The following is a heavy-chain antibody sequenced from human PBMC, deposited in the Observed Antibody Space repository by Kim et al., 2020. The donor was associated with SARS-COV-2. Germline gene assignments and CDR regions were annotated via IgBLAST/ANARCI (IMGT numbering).Heavy chain of an antibody. D-gene: IGHD3-10*01. Sequence: SVKVSCKASGGTFSSYAISWVRQAPGQGLEWMGGIIPIFGTANYAQKFQGRVTITADESTSTAYMELSSLRSEDTAVYYCAITVVTMVRGGGYYFDYWGQGTLVTVSS. CDR1: GGTFSSYA. CDR2: IIPIFGTA. V-gene: IGHV1-69*13. J-gene: IGHJ4*02. CDR3: AITVVTMVRGGGYYFDY.